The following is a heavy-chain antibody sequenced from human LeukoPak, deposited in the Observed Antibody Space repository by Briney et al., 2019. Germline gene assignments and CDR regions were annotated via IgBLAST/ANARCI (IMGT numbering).Heavy chain of an antibody. CDR2: IYYSGST. V-gene: IGHV4-59*01. CDR3: ARDKVQLGFDP. CDR1: GGSISSYY. D-gene: IGHD1-1*01. Sequence: SETLSLTCTVSGGSISSYYWSWIRQPPGKGLEWIGYIYYSGSTNYNPSLKSRVTISVDTSKNQFSLKLSSVTAADTAVYYCARDKVQLGFDPWGQGTLVTVSS. J-gene: IGHJ5*02.